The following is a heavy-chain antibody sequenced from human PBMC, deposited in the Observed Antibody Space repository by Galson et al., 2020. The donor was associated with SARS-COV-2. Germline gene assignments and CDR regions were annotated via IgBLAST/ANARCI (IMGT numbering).Heavy chain of an antibody. D-gene: IGHD7-27*01. CDR2: TNPKTGGT. Sequence: ASVQVSCKASGSTFTAYYMDWVRQAPGQGLAWMGRTNPKTGGTNYAQKFQGRVTMTRDTSRTTAYMELSRLRSDDTAVYFCATLTGDESDYFDYWGQGTLVTVSS. CDR1: GSTFTAYY. J-gene: IGHJ4*02. V-gene: IGHV1-2*06. CDR3: ATLTGDESDYFDY.